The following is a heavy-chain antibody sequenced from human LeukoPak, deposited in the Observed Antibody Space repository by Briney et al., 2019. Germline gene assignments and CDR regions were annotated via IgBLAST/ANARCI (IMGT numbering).Heavy chain of an antibody. Sequence: SETLSLTCTVSGGSISSHYWSWIRQPPGKGLEWIGYIYYSGSTNYNPSLKSRVTISVDTSKNQFSLKLSSVTAADTAVYYCARTYSGYDLIFDYWGPGTLVTVSS. D-gene: IGHD5-12*01. CDR2: IYYSGST. V-gene: IGHV4-59*11. CDR3: ARTYSGYDLIFDY. J-gene: IGHJ4*02. CDR1: GGSISSHY.